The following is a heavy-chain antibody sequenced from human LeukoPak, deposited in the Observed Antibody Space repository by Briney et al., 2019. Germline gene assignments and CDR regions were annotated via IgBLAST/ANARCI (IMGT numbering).Heavy chain of an antibody. CDR3: ARGNSKLNYYYYYMDV. Sequence: SETLSLTCTVSGGSISSYYWSWIRQPPGKGLEWIGYIYYSGSTNYNPSLKSRVTISVDTSKSQFSLKLSSVTAADTAVYYCARGNSKLNYYYYYMDVWGKGTTVAVSS. V-gene: IGHV4-59*01. CDR2: IYYSGST. CDR1: GGSISSYY. J-gene: IGHJ6*03. D-gene: IGHD4-11*01.